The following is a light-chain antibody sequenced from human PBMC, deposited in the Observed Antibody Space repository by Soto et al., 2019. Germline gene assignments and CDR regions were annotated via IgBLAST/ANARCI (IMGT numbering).Light chain of an antibody. J-gene: IGKJ1*01. V-gene: IGKV3-11*01. CDR1: QSVKNF. CDR2: DAS. CDR3: QHYYTSYTT. Sequence: EVVLTQSPATLSLSPGERATLSCRASQSVKNFLAWYQQKPGQAPRLLIYDASNRATAIPARFSGSGSGTDFTLTISSLEPEDLGVYYCQHYYTSYTTFGQGTKVEIK.